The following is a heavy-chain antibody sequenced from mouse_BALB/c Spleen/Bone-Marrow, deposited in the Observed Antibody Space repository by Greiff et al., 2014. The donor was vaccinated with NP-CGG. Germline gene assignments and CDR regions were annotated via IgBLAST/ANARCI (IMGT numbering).Heavy chain of an antibody. Sequence: QVQLQQSGAELVRPGASVKLSCKASGYTFTSYWIHWVKQRPGQGLEWIGNIYPSDSYTNYNQKFKDKATLTVDKSSSTAYMQLSSPTYEDSAVYYCTRKDYWGQGTLVTVSA. V-gene: IGHV1-69*02. CDR2: IYPSDSYT. J-gene: IGHJ3*01. CDR3: TRKDY. CDR1: GYTFTSYW.